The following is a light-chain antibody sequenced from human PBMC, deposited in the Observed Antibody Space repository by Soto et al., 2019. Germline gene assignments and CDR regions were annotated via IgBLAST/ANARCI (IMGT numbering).Light chain of an antibody. Sequence: QSALTQPRSVSGSPGQSVTISCTGTSSDVGGYNYVSWYQQHPGKAPKLMIYDVSKRPSGVPDRFSGSKSGNTASLTISGLQAEDEADYYCCSYACSSVFGTGTKVTVL. CDR1: SSDVGGYNY. CDR3: CSYACSSV. CDR2: DVS. J-gene: IGLJ1*01. V-gene: IGLV2-11*01.